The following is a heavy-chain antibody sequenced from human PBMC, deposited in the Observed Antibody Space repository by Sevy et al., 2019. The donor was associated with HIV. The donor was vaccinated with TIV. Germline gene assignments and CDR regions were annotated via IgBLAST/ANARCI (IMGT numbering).Heavy chain of an antibody. D-gene: IGHD2-21*02. CDR2: ISAYNGNT. CDR1: GYTFTSYG. CDR3: ARDVVVVTAIRDYYYYGMDV. Sequence: ASVKVSCKASGYTFTSYGISWVRQAPGQGLEWMGWISAYNGNTNYAQKLQGRVTMTTDTSTSTAYMELGSMRSDDTAVYYCARDVVVVTAIRDYYYYGMDVWGQGTTVTVSS. V-gene: IGHV1-18*01. J-gene: IGHJ6*02.